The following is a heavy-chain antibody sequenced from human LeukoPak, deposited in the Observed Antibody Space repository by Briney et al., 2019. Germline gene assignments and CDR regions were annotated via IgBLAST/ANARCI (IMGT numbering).Heavy chain of an antibody. J-gene: IGHJ4*02. CDR1: GFTFSDYW. CDR2: IRQDDSEK. V-gene: IGHV3-7*01. D-gene: IGHD4-23*01. CDR3: ATDRKVGTWDPRFNY. Sequence: GGSLRLSCSASGFTFSDYWMVWVRQAPGKGLEWVGNIRQDDSEKNYVDSVKGRFTISRDNAKSSLYLQMNSLRAEDTAIYYCATDRKVGTWDPRFNYWGQGTLVTVSS.